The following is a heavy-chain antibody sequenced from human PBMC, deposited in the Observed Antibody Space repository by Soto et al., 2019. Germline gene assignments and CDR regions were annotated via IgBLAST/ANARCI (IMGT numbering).Heavy chain of an antibody. Sequence: QVQLRESGPGLVKPSQTLSLTCTVSGGSITSSEYYWTWIRQTPGKGLEWIGYIYYSGSAYYNPSLKSRVTMSVDTSKDQFSLRLSSVPAADTAVYYCARDREGYNYYYGLDVWGQGTTVIVSS. D-gene: IGHD3-10*01. V-gene: IGHV4-30-4*01. CDR2: IYYSGSA. CDR1: GGSITSSEYY. J-gene: IGHJ6*02. CDR3: ARDREGYNYYYGLDV.